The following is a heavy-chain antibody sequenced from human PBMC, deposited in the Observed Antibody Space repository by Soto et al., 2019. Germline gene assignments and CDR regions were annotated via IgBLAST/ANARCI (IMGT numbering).Heavy chain of an antibody. V-gene: IGHV3-13*01. CDR1: GFTFGNYA. Sequence: PGGSLRLSCAASGFTFGNYAMTWVRQAPGKGLEWVSAIGTAGDTYYPGSVKGRFTISRENAKNSLYLQMNSLRAGDTAVYYCVTDYDAKGWGTYWGQGNLVTVSS. J-gene: IGHJ4*02. CDR2: IGTAGDT. CDR3: VTDYDAKGWGTY. D-gene: IGHD3-16*01.